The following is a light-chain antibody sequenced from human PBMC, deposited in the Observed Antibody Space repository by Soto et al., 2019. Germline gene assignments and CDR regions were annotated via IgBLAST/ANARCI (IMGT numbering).Light chain of an antibody. Sequence: EIVMTQSPATLAVSPGESATLSCRASQSISNHLTWYQQKPGQPPRLLIYGAYTRASGVPDRFSGGGSGTDFVLTISRLEPEDFAVYHCQQYGRSPFTFGQGTKLQIK. J-gene: IGKJ2*01. CDR3: QQYGRSPFT. V-gene: IGKV3-20*01. CDR1: QSISNH. CDR2: GAY.